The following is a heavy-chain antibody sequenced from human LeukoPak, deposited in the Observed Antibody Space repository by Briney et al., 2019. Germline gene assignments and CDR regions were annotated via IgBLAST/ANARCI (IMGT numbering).Heavy chain of an antibody. CDR3: AKGVTGEFSYARGIDY. CDR1: GFTFSSHW. J-gene: IGHJ4*02. V-gene: IGHV3-7*01. D-gene: IGHD7-27*01. Sequence: GGSLRLSCAASGFTFSSHWMSWVRQAPGKGLEWVANIKQDVSEKYYVDSVKGRFTISRDNAKNSLYLQMNSLRAEDTAVYYCAKGVTGEFSYARGIDYWGQGTLVTVSS. CDR2: IKQDVSEK.